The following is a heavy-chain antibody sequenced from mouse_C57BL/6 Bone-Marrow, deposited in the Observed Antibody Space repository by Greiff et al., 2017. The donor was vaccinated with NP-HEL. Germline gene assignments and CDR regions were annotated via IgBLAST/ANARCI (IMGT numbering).Heavy chain of an antibody. Sequence: EVHLVESGPGLVKPSQSLSLTCSVTGYSITSGYYWNWIRRFPGNKLEWVGSISYDGSNNYSPSLKNQISITRDTSKNQFFLKLNSVTAEDTATYYCARAYGNYLDSWGQGTTLTVSS. D-gene: IGHD2-10*02. J-gene: IGHJ2*01. CDR1: GYSITSGYY. CDR3: ARAYGNYLDS. V-gene: IGHV3-6*01. CDR2: ISYDGSN.